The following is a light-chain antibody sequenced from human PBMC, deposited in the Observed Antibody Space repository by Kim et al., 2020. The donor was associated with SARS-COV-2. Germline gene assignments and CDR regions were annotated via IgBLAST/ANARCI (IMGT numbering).Light chain of an antibody. CDR1: SLRGCY. V-gene: IGLV3-19*02. Sequence: SSELTQDPAVSVALGQAVRITCPGDSLRGCYANCHQHRPGLASIRFIYGKDNRGSGIPDGFSGSNSGNTGSLTITGARAEDEAGYYYNSWDSSVNHGVFGGGTQLTVL. CDR2: GKD. CDR3: NSWDSSVNHGV. J-gene: IGLJ3*02.